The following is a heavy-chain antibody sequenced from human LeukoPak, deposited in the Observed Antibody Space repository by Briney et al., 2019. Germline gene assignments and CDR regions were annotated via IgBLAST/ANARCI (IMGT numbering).Heavy chain of an antibody. CDR2: IYSGGST. CDR3: ARDLRDGSGSFYYGMDV. Sequence: GGSLRLSCAASGFTVSSNYMSWVRQAPGKGLEWASVIYSGGSTYYADSVKGRFTISRDNSKNTLYLQMNSLRAEDTAVYYCARDLRDGSGSFYYGMDVWGQGTTVTVSS. CDR1: GFTVSSNY. V-gene: IGHV3-66*01. J-gene: IGHJ6*02. D-gene: IGHD3-10*01.